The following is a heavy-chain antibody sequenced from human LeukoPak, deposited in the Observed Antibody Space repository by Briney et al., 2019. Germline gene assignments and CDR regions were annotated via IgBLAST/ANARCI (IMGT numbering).Heavy chain of an antibody. CDR2: INSDGSST. CDR3: ARGNYFDY. J-gene: IGHJ4*02. V-gene: IGHV3-74*01. Sequence: GGSLRLSCAASGFTFSSHWMHWVRQAPGKGVVWVSRINSDGSSTSYADSVKGRFTISRDNAKNTLYLQMNSLRAEDTAVYYCARGNYFDYWGQGTLVTVSS. CDR1: GFTFSSHW.